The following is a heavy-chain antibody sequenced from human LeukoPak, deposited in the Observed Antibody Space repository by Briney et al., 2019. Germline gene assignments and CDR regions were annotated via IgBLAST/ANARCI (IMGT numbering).Heavy chain of an antibody. CDR2: IYYSGST. CDR3: ARVSKGSGAFDI. Sequence: SSETLSLTCTVSGGSISSYYWSWIRQPPGKGLEWIGYIYYSGSTNYNPSLKSRVTISVDTSKNQFSLKLSSVTAADTAVYYCARVSKGSGAFDIWGQGTMVTVSS. D-gene: IGHD1-14*01. CDR1: GGSISSYY. V-gene: IGHV4-59*01. J-gene: IGHJ3*02.